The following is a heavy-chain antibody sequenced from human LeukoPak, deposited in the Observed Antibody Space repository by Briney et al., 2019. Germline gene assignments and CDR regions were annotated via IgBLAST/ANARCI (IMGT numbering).Heavy chain of an antibody. J-gene: IGHJ4*02. CDR1: GYTFTGYF. D-gene: IGHD3-10*01. CDR2: INPSGGST. CDR3: ARDHGSAYYRAPRH. V-gene: IGHV1-46*01. Sequence: ASVEVSCKASGYTFTGYFMHWVRQAPGQGLEWMGTINPSGGSTTYAQKFQGRVTMTRDTSTSTVYMELSSLRSEDTAVYYCARDHGSAYYRAPRHWGQGTLVTVSS.